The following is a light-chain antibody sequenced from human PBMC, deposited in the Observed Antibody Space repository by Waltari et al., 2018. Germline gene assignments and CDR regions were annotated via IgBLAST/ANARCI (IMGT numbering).Light chain of an antibody. CDR1: ALSKQY. J-gene: IGLJ2*01. V-gene: IGLV3-25*02. CDR3: RSADSSVTSVV. CDR2: KDI. Sequence: SYELTQPPSVSVSPGQTARITCSGDALSKQYAYWYQQKPGQAPVLGIYKDIERPSGIPVRFPGASSRTQSGSTSGTTVTLTISGVQAEDEADYYCRSADSSVTSVVLGGGTKLTVL.